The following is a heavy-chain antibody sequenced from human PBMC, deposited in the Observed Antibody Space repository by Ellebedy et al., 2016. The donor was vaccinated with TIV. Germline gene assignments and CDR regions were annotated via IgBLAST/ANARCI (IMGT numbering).Heavy chain of an antibody. CDR3: ARRAVSTEDFDY. D-gene: IGHD5/OR15-5a*01. CDR1: GYSFTSYW. V-gene: IGHV5-51*01. CDR2: IYPGDSDT. Sequence: GESLKISCQGSGYSFTSYWIGWVRQMPGKGLEWMGIIYPGDSDTRYSPSFPGQVIISADRSISTAYLQWSSLKPSDTAMYYCARRAVSTEDFDYWGQGTLVTVSS. J-gene: IGHJ4*02.